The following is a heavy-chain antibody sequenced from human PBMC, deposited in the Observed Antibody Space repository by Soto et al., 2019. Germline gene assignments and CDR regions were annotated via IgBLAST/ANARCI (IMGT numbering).Heavy chain of an antibody. V-gene: IGHV4-34*01. J-gene: IGHJ6*02. CDR1: SGSFSGYY. CDR2: INHSGST. CDR3: ARMGVFRYFDWLPPYYYYYGMDV. D-gene: IGHD3-9*01. Sequence: SETLSLTCAVYSGSFSGYYWTWIRQPPGKGLEWIGEINHSGSTNYNPSLKSRVTISVDTSKNQFSLKLSSVTAADTAVYYCARMGVFRYFDWLPPYYYYYGMDVWGQGTTVTVSS.